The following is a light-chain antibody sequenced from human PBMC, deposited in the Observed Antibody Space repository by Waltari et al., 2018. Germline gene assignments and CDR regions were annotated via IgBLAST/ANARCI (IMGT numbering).Light chain of an antibody. CDR3: QQYKSYPVT. CDR1: QAINNW. V-gene: IGKV1-5*03. Sequence: DIQMTQSPSTLSAAVGDRVTFTCRASQAINNWLAWYQQKPGKAPKVLIYKASILESGVSSVCSGSGSGTEFTLTINSLQADDSATYYCQQYKSYPVTFGPGTKVDVK. J-gene: IGKJ1*01. CDR2: KAS.